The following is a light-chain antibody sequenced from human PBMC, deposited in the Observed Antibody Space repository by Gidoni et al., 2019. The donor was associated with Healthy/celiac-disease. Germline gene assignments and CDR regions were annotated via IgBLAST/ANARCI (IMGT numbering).Light chain of an antibody. CDR2: GAT. CDR1: QSVSSN. Sequence: DIVMTQSPATLSVSPGERATLSCRASQSVSSNLAWYQQKPGQAPRLLIYGATTRATGIPARFSGSGSGTEFTLTISSLQSEDFAVYYCQQYKNRPPYTFGQGTKLEIK. V-gene: IGKV3-15*01. CDR3: QQYKNRPPYT. J-gene: IGKJ2*01.